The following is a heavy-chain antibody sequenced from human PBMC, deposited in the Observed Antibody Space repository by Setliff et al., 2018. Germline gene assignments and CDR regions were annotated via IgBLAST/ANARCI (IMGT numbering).Heavy chain of an antibody. CDR3: VNHNPARRSPAGTALDS. D-gene: IGHD6-19*01. CDR1: GFMFSNHA. Sequence: GSLRLSCATSGFMFSNHAMSWVRRTPGKGLEWVALIYGDGSNPYYPESASVEGRFTISRDNSKNTLYLQMNNLRVEDTARYYCVNHNPARRSPAGTALDSWGQGTLVTVSS. CDR2: IYGDGSNP. J-gene: IGHJ4*02. V-gene: IGHV3-23*03.